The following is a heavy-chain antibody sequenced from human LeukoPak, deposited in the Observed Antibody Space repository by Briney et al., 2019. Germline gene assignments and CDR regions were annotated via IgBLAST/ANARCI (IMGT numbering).Heavy chain of an antibody. CDR2: ISGSGGST. V-gene: IGHV3-23*01. J-gene: IGHJ4*02. CDR3: AKVASVYCSGGSCYSDY. D-gene: IGHD2-15*01. CDR1: GFTFSSYA. Sequence: GGSLRLSCAASGFTFSSYAMSWVRQGPGKGLDWVSAISGSGGSTYYADSVKGRFTISRAKSKSTLYLQMNSLRAEETAVYYCAKVASVYCSGGSCYSDYWGQGTLVTVSS.